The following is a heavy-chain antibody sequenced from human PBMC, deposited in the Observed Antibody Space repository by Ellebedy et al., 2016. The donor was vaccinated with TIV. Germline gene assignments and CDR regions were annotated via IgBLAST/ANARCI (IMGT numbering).Heavy chain of an antibody. CDR1: GFSFTNNY. CDR2: LNQDGSMK. J-gene: IGHJ4*02. V-gene: IGHV3-7*04. D-gene: IGHD3-9*01. Sequence: GGSLRLSCAASGFSFTNNYMSWVRQAPGQGLEWVANLNQDGSMKYFVDSVKGRFTLSRDHAKNSLYLQMNSLRDEDTAVYYCARVDILRWYYFDSWGQGTLVTVSS. CDR3: ARVDILRWYYFDS.